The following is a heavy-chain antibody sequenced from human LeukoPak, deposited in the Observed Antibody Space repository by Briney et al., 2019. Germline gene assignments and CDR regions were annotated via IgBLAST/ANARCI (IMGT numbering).Heavy chain of an antibody. CDR1: GFTFSSYG. CDR3: AKGGCSGGSCPDY. J-gene: IGHJ4*02. V-gene: IGHV3-30*18. D-gene: IGHD2-15*01. CDR2: ISYDGSNK. Sequence: GGSLRLSCAASGFTFSSYGMHWVRQAPGRGLEWVAVISYDGSNKYYADSVKGRFTISRDNSKNTLYLQMNSLRAEDTAVYYCAKGGCSGGSCPDYWGQGTLVTVSS.